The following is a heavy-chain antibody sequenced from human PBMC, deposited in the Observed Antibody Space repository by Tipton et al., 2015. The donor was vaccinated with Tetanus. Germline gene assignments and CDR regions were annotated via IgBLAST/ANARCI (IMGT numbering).Heavy chain of an antibody. CDR3: AREADCSGGSCFSGDFDT. D-gene: IGHD2-15*01. CDR1: GFIFSSYG. CDR2: SWYDGTYK. V-gene: IGHV3-33*01. J-gene: IGHJ4*02. Sequence: SGFIFSSYGIHWVRQAPGKGLEWLAVSWYDGTYKYYADSVKGRFTISRDNSKNTLYLQMNSLRAEDTALYYCAREADCSGGSCFSGDFDTWGQGTQVTVSS.